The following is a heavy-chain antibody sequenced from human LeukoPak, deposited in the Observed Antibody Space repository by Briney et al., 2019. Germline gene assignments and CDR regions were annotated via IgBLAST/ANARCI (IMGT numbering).Heavy chain of an antibody. V-gene: IGHV1-24*01. CDR1: GYALSESS. CDR3: VSDRSDGGYAESNGYPTFDL. CDR2: FDPEYVEA. D-gene: IGHD5-24*01. J-gene: IGHJ2*01. Sequence: ASVEVSCKVSGYALSESSIHWVRQTPGEGFEWMGGFDPEYVEATYAQKFRGRVTMTEDTSTDTAYMELINLRSDDTAVYYCVSDRSDGGYAESNGYPTFDLWGRGTLVTVSS.